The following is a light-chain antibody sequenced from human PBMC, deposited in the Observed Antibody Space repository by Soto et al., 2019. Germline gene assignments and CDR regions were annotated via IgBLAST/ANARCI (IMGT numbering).Light chain of an antibody. J-gene: IGKJ1*01. CDR2: DAS. Sequence: EIVLTQSPATLSLSPGERATLSCRASQSVSRHLVWYPHKPGQAPRLLIYDASNRATAIPARFSGSGSGTDFTLTISSLEPEDFVVYYCQQRSNWPRTFGQGTKVEIK. CDR1: QSVSRH. CDR3: QQRSNWPRT. V-gene: IGKV3-11*01.